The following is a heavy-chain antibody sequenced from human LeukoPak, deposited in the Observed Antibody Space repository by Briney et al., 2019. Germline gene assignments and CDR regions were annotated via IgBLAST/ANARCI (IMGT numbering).Heavy chain of an antibody. Sequence: SETLSLTCAVYGGSFSGYHWSWIRQPPGKGLEWIGEINHSGSTNYNPSLKSRVTISVDTSKNQFSLKLSSVTAADTAVYYCAFDTYYYDSSGYRWGQGTLVTVSS. D-gene: IGHD3-22*01. CDR2: INHSGST. J-gene: IGHJ4*02. CDR1: GGSFSGYH. V-gene: IGHV4-34*01. CDR3: AFDTYYYDSSGYR.